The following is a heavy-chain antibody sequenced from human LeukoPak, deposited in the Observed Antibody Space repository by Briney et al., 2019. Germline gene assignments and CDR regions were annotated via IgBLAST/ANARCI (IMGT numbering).Heavy chain of an antibody. V-gene: IGHV3-72*01. CDR3: ARGDSSGWGLDY. Sequence: GGSLRLSCAASGFTFSSYEMNWVRQAPGKGLEWVGRTRNKANSYTTEYAASVKGRFTISRDDSKNSLYLQMNSLKTEDTAVYYCARGDSSGWGLDYWGLGTLVTVSS. D-gene: IGHD6-19*01. CDR2: TRNKANSYTT. J-gene: IGHJ4*02. CDR1: GFTFSSYE.